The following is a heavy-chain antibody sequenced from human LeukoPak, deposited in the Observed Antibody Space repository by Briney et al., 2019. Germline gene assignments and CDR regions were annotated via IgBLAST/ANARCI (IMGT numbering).Heavy chain of an antibody. CDR1: GGTFSSSA. Sequence: SVKVSCKTSGGTFSSSAITWVRQAPGQGLEWMGRIIPVRNITRYTQKFQGRVTITADTSTSTVYMELSSLRSEETAVYYCARDQGLTAPPPYGLDVWGQGTTVIVSS. J-gene: IGHJ6*02. CDR2: IIPVRNIT. CDR3: ARDQGLTAPPPYGLDV. D-gene: IGHD5-18*01. V-gene: IGHV1-69*04.